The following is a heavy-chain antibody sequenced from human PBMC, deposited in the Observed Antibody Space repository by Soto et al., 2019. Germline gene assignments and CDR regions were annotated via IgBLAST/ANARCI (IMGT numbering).Heavy chain of an antibody. CDR3: AGRLTTAASLDY. V-gene: IGHV3-53*01. D-gene: IGHD3-16*01. CDR1: GFTVSNNH. Sequence: VQLVESGGGLIQPGGSLRLSCAASGFTVSNNHMTWVRQAAGKGLELVSFVHGGGSTSYADSVKGRLTISRDNSKNTLYLQMDRLRAEDTAIYYCAGRLTTAASLDYWGRGTLVTVSS. CDR2: VHGGGST. J-gene: IGHJ4*02.